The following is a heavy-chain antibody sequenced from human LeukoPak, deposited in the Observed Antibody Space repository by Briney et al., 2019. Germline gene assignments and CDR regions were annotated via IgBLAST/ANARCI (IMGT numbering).Heavy chain of an antibody. Sequence: SETLSLTCAVYGGSFSGYYWSWIRQPPGKGLEWIGEINHSGSTNYNPSLKSRVTISVDTSKNQFSLKLSSVTAADTAVYYCARLPDSGSYYYYYMDVWGKGTTVTISS. J-gene: IGHJ6*03. D-gene: IGHD1-26*01. CDR3: ARLPDSGSYYYYYMDV. CDR2: INHSGST. CDR1: GGSFSGYY. V-gene: IGHV4-34*01.